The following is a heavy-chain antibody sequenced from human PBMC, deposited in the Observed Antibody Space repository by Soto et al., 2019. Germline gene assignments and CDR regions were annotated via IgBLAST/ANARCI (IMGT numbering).Heavy chain of an antibody. Sequence: PSETLSLTCAVYGGSFSGYYWSWIRQPPGKGLEWIGEINHSGSTNYNPSLKSRVTISVDTSKNQFSLKLSSVTAADTAVYYCARVSGYSSSWYPYYYGMDVWGQGTTRTVSS. V-gene: IGHV4-34*01. D-gene: IGHD6-13*01. J-gene: IGHJ6*02. CDR1: GGSFSGYY. CDR3: ARVSGYSSSWYPYYYGMDV. CDR2: INHSGST.